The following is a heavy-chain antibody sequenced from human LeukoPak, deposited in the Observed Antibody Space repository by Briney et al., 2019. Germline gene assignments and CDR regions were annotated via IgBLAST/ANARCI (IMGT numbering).Heavy chain of an antibody. CDR3: ASHARVGYSDRWTDNWFDP. Sequence: APVKVSCKAFGRTFSRYAISWGPQAPGQGLEWMGRIIPILGIANYAQKFQGRVTITADKSTSTAYMELSSLRSEDTAVYYCASHARVGYSDRWTDNWFDPWGQGTLVTVSS. V-gene: IGHV1-69*04. D-gene: IGHD6-13*01. CDR2: IIPILGIA. CDR1: GRTFSRYA. J-gene: IGHJ5*02.